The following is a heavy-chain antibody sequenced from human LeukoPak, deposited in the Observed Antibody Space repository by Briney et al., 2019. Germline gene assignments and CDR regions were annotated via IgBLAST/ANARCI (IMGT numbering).Heavy chain of an antibody. D-gene: IGHD3-10*01. V-gene: IGHV4-61*02. J-gene: IGHJ3*02. Sequence: SQTLSLTCTVSGGSISSGSYYWRWIRQPAGKGLEWIGRIYTSGSTNYNPSLNSRVTISVDTSKNQFSLKLSSVTAADTAVYYCARERGAFDIWGQGTMVTVSS. CDR1: GGSISSGSYY. CDR3: ARERGAFDI. CDR2: IYTSGST.